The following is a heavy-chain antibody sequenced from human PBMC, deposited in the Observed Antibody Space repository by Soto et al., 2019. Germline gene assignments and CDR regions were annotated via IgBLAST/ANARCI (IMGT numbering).Heavy chain of an antibody. CDR3: ARPTRTYQSVFDY. V-gene: IGHV5-51*01. CDR1: GFTFTNYW. CDR2: IYPGNSDT. J-gene: IGHJ4*02. D-gene: IGHD2-2*01. Sequence: GESLKISCKASGFTFTNYWIGWVRQMPGKGLEWMGIIYPGNSDTRYSPSFQGQVTISADKSITTAYLQWSSLKASDSAMYYCARPTRTYQSVFDYSDQGTLGAVCS.